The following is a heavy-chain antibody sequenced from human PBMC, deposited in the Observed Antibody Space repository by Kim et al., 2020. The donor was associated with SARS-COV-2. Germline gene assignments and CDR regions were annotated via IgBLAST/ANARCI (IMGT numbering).Heavy chain of an antibody. Sequence: ASVKVSCKASGYTFTSYAMHWVRQAPGQRLEGMGWINAGNGNTRYSQKFQGRVTITRDTSASTAYMELSSLRSEDTAVYYCARSAMIGPSHARDVDYWGQGTLVTVSS. D-gene: IGHD3-22*01. CDR1: GYTFTSYA. CDR2: INAGNGNT. J-gene: IGHJ4*02. CDR3: ARSAMIGPSHARDVDY. V-gene: IGHV1-3*01.